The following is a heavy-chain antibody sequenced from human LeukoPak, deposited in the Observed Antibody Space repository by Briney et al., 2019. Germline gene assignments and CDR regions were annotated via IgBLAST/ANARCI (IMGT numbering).Heavy chain of an antibody. CDR3: ARVVPAATTWFDP. Sequence: GGSLRLSCAASGFTFSYYSVNWVRQAPGKGLEWISYISDSSDTMYYADSVKGRFTISRDNAKNSLYLQMNSLRPEDTAVYYCARVVPAATTWFDPWGQGTLVTVSS. CDR1: GFTFSYYS. V-gene: IGHV3-48*01. D-gene: IGHD2-2*01. J-gene: IGHJ5*02. CDR2: ISDSSDTM.